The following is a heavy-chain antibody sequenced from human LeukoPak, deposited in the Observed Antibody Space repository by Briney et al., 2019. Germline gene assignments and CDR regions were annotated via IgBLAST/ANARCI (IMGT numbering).Heavy chain of an antibody. D-gene: IGHD2-2*01. CDR1: GFTFSAYG. V-gene: IGHV3-30*18. CDR2: VSSDGNTK. CDR3: AKDGGEVRFCSGTSCLFYFDN. Sequence: PGGSLRLSCAASGFTFSAYGMHWVRQAPGKGLEWVAVVSSDGNTKYYAECLKGRFTISRDNSKNTLFLQMNSLRAEDTALYYCAKDGGEVRFCSGTSCLFYFDNWGQGTLVTVSS. J-gene: IGHJ4*02.